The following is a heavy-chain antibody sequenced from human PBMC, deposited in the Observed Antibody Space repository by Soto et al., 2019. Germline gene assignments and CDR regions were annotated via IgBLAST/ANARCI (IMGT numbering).Heavy chain of an antibody. CDR3: ARVKAQILSSGWYGGDDI. CDR2: IRDSGHST. D-gene: IGHD6-19*01. CDR1: GFTFSTYS. J-gene: IGHJ3*02. Sequence: EVQLLESGGGLVQPGGSLRLSCAASGFTFSTYSMTWVRQAPGKGLEWVSTIRDSGHSTHYADSVRGRFAISRANSKNTLFLQMNSLRAEDTAVYYCARVKAQILSSGWYGGDDIWGQGTMVTVSS. V-gene: IGHV3-23*01.